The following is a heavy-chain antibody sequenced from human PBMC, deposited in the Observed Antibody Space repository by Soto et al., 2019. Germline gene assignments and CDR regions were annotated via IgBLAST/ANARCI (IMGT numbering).Heavy chain of an antibody. CDR3: ARQIFGVVNTWQLFDY. V-gene: IGHV1-3*01. D-gene: IGHD3-3*01. CDR2: INAGNGNT. J-gene: IGHJ4*02. Sequence: ASVKVSCKASGYSFTSYAMHWVRQAPGQRLEWMGWINAGNGNTKYSQKFQGRVTITRDTSASTAYMELSSLRSEDTAVYYCARQIFGVVNTWQLFDYWGQGTLVTVSS. CDR1: GYSFTSYA.